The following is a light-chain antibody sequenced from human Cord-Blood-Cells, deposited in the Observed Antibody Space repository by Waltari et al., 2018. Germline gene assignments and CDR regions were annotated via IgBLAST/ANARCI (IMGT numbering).Light chain of an antibody. CDR1: RLSSYY. Sequence: SSELTQDPPVSVALGQTVTITCHGARLSSYYGSWYQQKPGQAPVLVIYEKNNRPSGIPDRFSGSSSGNTASLTITGAQAEDEADYYCNSRDSSGNHQVFGGGTKLTVL. J-gene: IGLJ3*02. CDR3: NSRDSSGNHQV. V-gene: IGLV3-19*01. CDR2: EKN.